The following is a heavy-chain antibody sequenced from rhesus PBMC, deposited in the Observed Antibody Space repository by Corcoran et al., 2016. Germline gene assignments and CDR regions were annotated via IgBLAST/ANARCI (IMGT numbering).Heavy chain of an antibody. Sequence: QVQLKESGPGLVKPSETLSLTCAVSGDSISSGYGWGWIRQPPGKGLEWIVTIYSSTGNTYYDPSLKSRVTISKDPSKNQLSLKLSSVTAADTAVYYCARVDGSRHIDYWGQGVLVTVSS. CDR3: ARVDGSRHIDY. CDR1: GDSISSGYG. V-gene: IGHV4S7*01. CDR2: IYSSTGNT. J-gene: IGHJ4*01. D-gene: IGHD4-29*01.